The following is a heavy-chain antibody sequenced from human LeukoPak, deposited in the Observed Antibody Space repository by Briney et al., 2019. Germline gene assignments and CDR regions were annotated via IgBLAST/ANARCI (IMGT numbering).Heavy chain of an antibody. CDR1: GYTFTSYY. J-gene: IGHJ4*02. CDR3: ARVQWLAMDY. V-gene: IGHV1-46*01. D-gene: IGHD6-19*01. CDR2: INPSGGST. Sequence: ASLKVSCKASGYTFTSYYMHWVRHAPGQGLEWMGIINPSGGSTSYAQNFQGRVTMTRDTSTSTVYMELSSLRSEDTAVYYCARVQWLAMDYWGQGTLVTVSS.